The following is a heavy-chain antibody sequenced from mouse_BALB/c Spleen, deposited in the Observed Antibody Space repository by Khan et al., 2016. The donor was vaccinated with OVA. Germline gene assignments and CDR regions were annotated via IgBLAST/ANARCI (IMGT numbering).Heavy chain of an antibody. CDR3: ARHQFRLSMDS. CDR1: GFSLTSYA. V-gene: IGHV2-6-2*01. CDR2: IWSDGST. J-gene: IGHJ4*01. Sequence: QVQLKESGPDLVAPSQSLSITCTVSGFSLTSYAIHWVRQPPGKGLEWLVVIWSDGSTTYNSALKSRLSISKDNSKSQVFLKINSLQTDDTAMYYGARHQFRLSMDSWGQGTSVTVSS.